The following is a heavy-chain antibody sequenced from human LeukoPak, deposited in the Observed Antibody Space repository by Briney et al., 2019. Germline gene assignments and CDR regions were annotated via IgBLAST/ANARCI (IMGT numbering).Heavy chain of an antibody. V-gene: IGHV3-7*01. D-gene: IGHD1-14*01. J-gene: IGHJ6*01. Sequence: GGSLRLSCAASGFSFSSFSMSWVRQAPGKGLEGVADIKQDGSEKYFLDSVKDRFTISRDHAKKSLYLQMNSLRVEDTAVYYCARDMRPEVPASSGYYYGMDVWGQGTTVTVSS. CDR3: ARDMRPEVPASSGYYYGMDV. CDR2: IKQDGSEK. CDR1: GFSFSSFS.